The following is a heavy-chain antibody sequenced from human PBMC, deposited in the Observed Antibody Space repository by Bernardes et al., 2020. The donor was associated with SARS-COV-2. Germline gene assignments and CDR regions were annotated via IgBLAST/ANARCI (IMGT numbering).Heavy chain of an antibody. CDR2: IWWDDDK. J-gene: IGHJ4*02. D-gene: IGHD6-13*01. Sequence: SGPTLLKPTQTLTLTCPFSGFSLSPSGVGVGWLRQPPGKALEWLALIWWDDDKRYSPSLKNRVTITKDTSKNQVVLTMTNMDPVDTATYYCTHRHLYSSGWSFDHWGQGTLVTVSS. CDR1: GFSLSPSGVG. V-gene: IGHV2-5*02. CDR3: THRHLYSSGWSFDH.